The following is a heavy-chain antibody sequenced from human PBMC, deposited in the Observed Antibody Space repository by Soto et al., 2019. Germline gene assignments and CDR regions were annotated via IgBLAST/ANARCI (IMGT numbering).Heavy chain of an antibody. CDR3: AHLYAESGYDWRYDP. Sequence: ESGPTLVNPTPTLTLTCNFSGFSLSTKGVGVGWIRQPPGKALEWLGIIYWDDDKRYRPSLNNRLTITKDTSKNQVVLTMTNVDTVDTGTYFCAHLYAESGYDWRYDPWGQGTRVTVSS. V-gene: IGHV2-5*02. CDR2: IYWDDDK. D-gene: IGHD5-12*01. CDR1: GFSLSTKGVG. J-gene: IGHJ5*02.